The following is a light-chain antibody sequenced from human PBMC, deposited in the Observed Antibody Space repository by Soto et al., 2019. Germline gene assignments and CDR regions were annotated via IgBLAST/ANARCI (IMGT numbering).Light chain of an antibody. V-gene: IGKV1-9*01. CDR1: QGIASF. CDR2: SAT. Sequence: DIQLTQSPSFLAASVGDRVTITCRASQGIASFLAWYQQKPGKAPKLLIYSATTLQTRVSSRFSGSRSGPEFTLTISSLQPEDFATYYCQQLNSYPYTFAQGTKLEIK. J-gene: IGKJ2*01. CDR3: QQLNSYPYT.